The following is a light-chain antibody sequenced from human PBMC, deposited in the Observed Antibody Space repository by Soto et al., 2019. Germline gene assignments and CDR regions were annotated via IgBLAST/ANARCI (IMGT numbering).Light chain of an antibody. CDR1: QSVSGN. CDR3: QQYNDWPPFT. CDR2: GAS. J-gene: IGKJ3*01. V-gene: IGKV3-15*01. Sequence: EIVMTQSPATVSVSPGERATLSCRASQSVSGNLVWYQQKPGQPPRLLIHGASNRATGIPARFSGSGSGTEFTLTINSLQSEDFAVYYCQQYNDWPPFTFGPGTKVDIK.